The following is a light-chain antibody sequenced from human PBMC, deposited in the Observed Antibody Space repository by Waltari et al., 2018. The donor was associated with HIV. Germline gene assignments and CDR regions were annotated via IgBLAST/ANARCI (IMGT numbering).Light chain of an antibody. CDR2: EDT. Sequence: SYELTQPPSVSVSPGQTARITCSGDALAKKYAYWYQQKSGQAPVLVIYEDTKRPSGIPDRFSGSSSGAMATLTISGAQLEDEGDNYCYSTDSSGYLFVFGTGTKVTVL. V-gene: IGLV3-10*01. J-gene: IGLJ1*01. CDR1: ALAKKY. CDR3: YSTDSSGYLFV.